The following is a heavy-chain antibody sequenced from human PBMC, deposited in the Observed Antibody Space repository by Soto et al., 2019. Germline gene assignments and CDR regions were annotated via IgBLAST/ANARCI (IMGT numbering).Heavy chain of an antibody. V-gene: IGHV1-18*01. CDR3: ARDLTPGLAAGFDP. Sequence: XSVKVSCKASGYTFTSYGISWVRQAPGQGLEWMGWISAYNGNTNYAQKLQGRVTMTTDTSTSTAYMELRSLRSDDTAVYHCARDLTPGLAAGFDPWGQGTLVTVSS. D-gene: IGHD6-13*01. J-gene: IGHJ5*02. CDR2: ISAYNGNT. CDR1: GYTFTSYG.